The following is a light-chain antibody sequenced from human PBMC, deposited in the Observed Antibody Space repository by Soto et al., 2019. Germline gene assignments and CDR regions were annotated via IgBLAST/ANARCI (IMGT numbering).Light chain of an antibody. CDR2: GAS. CDR1: QSVSSN. J-gene: IGKJ2*01. Sequence: EIVMTQSPATLSVSPGERATLSCRASQSVSSNLAWYQQKPGQAPRLLIYGASTRATGIPARFSGSGSGTEFTLPIGSLQSEDFAVYYCQQYNKWPPYTFGQGTMLEIK. CDR3: QQYNKWPPYT. V-gene: IGKV3-15*01.